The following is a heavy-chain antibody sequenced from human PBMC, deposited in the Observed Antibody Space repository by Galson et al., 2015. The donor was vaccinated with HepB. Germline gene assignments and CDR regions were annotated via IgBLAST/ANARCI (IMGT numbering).Heavy chain of an antibody. V-gene: IGHV1-69*13. D-gene: IGHD3-10*01. J-gene: IGHJ6*02. CDR3: ARVNTMVRGVIIEGFPPNYYYGMDV. Sequence: SVKVSCKASGGTFSSYAISWVRQAPGQGLEWMGGIIPIFGTANYAQKFQGRVTITADESTSTAYTELSSLRSEDTAVYYCARVNTMVRGVIIEGFPPNYYYGMDVWGQGTTVTVSS. CDR2: IIPIFGTA. CDR1: GGTFSSYA.